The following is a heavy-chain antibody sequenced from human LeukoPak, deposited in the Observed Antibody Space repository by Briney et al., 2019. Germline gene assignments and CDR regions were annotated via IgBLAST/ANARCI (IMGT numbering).Heavy chain of an antibody. J-gene: IGHJ4*02. V-gene: IGHV1-18*01. CDR1: GYTFTSYG. D-gene: IGHD3-3*01. CDR3: ARGITIFGVVTPFDY. Sequence: GASVKVSCKASGYTFTSYGISWVRQAPGQGLEWMGWISAYNGNTNYAQKLQGRVTMTTDTSTSTAYMELRSLRSDGPAVYYCARGITIFGVVTPFDYWGQGTLVTVSS. CDR2: ISAYNGNT.